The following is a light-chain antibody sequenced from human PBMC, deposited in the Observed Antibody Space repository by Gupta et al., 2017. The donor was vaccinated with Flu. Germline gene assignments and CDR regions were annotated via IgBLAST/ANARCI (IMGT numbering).Light chain of an antibody. CDR3: QQYYNVPRT. CDR1: QSVLYSSDNKNY. Sequence: DIVLTQPPDSLAVSLGERATINCKSSQSVLYSSDNKNYLAWYQQKPGQPPKLLIYWASTRESGVPDRFSGSGSGTDFTLTISSLQAEDVAVYYCQQYYNVPRTFGQGTKVEIK. CDR2: WAS. V-gene: IGKV4-1*01. J-gene: IGKJ1*01.